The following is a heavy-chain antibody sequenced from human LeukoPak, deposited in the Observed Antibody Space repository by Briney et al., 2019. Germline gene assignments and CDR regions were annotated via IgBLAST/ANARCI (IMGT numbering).Heavy chain of an antibody. J-gene: IGHJ3*02. CDR3: ARGLVLATDDAFDI. CDR1: GASIRSYF. D-gene: IGHD5-12*01. V-gene: IGHV4-59*01. Sequence: SETLSLTCSVSGASIRSYFWSWIRQSPGKGLEWIGYVYDNDISNFNPSLESRVTILVDRSKSQFSLKLRSVTAAATAVYYCARGLVLATDDAFDIWGPGTMVTVSS. CDR2: VYDNDIS.